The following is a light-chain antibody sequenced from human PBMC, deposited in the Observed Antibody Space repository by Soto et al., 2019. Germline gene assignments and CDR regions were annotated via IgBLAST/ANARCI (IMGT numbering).Light chain of an antibody. J-gene: IGKJ1*01. CDR1: QDIRND. V-gene: IGKV1-6*01. CDR3: LQDYRYPPWT. CDR2: AAS. Sequence: AIQMTQSPSSLSASVGDRVTITCRASQDIRNDSGWYQQKPEKAPKLLIYAASSLQTGVPSRFSGSGSGTDFTLTISSLQPEDFATYYCLQDYRYPPWTFGQGTKVEIK.